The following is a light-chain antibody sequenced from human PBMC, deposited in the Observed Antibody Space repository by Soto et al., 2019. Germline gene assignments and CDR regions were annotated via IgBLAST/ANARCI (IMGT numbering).Light chain of an antibody. CDR1: QTVSSNY. CDR3: QQYGSSVSYT. Sequence: VVAQSPGTLSLSPGERVTLSCRASQTVSSNYLAWYQQKPGQAPRLLIYGASSRATGIPDRFSGSGSGTDFTLTIIRLEPEDFAVYYCQQYGSSVSYTFGQGTKLQIK. V-gene: IGKV3-20*01. CDR2: GAS. J-gene: IGKJ2*01.